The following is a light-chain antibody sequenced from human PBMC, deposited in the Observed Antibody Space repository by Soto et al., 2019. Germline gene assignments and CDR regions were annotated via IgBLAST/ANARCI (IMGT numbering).Light chain of an antibody. V-gene: IGKV3-11*01. Sequence: SVLTQSPATLSLSPGERATLSCRASQSVSSYLAWYQQKPGQAPRLLIYDASNRATGIPARFSGSGSGTDFTLTISSLEPEDFAVYYCQQRSNWALTFGGGTKVDIK. CDR1: QSVSSY. CDR3: QQRSNWALT. CDR2: DAS. J-gene: IGKJ4*01.